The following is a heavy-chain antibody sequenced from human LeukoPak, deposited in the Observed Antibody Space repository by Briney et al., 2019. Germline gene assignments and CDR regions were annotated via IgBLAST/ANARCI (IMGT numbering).Heavy chain of an antibody. CDR1: GFTFSSYT. Sequence: GGSLRLSCAPSGFTFSSYTMHWVRQPPGKGLEWVAVMSYDGSDNYYADSVKGRFTISRDNSRTTVYLQMNSLRAEDTAVYYCARGSRWLQLGPFDYWGQGTLVTVSS. V-gene: IGHV3-30*01. J-gene: IGHJ4*02. CDR2: MSYDGSDN. CDR3: ARGSRWLQLGPFDY. D-gene: IGHD5-24*01.